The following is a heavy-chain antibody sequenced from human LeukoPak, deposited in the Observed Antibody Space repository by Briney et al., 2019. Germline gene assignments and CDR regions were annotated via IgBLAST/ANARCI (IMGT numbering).Heavy chain of an antibody. V-gene: IGHV3-64D*06. CDR1: GFTFSSYA. D-gene: IGHD2-15*01. Sequence: GGSLRLSCSASGFTFSSYAMHWVRQAPGKGXXXXXXXSSNGGHTYCADSVKGRFTISRDNSKNTLYLQMSSLRAEDTAVYYCVKEYCSSGSCSFYFDYWGQGTLVTVSS. J-gene: IGHJ4*02. CDR3: VKEYCSSGSCSFYFDY. CDR2: XSSNGGHT.